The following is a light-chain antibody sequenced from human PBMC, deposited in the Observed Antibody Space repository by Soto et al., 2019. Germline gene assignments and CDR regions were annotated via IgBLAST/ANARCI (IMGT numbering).Light chain of an antibody. CDR1: SSDVGGYNY. J-gene: IGLJ1*01. V-gene: IGLV2-14*01. CDR3: SSYTSSSTPFIV. CDR2: DVS. Sequence: QSVLAQPASVSGSPGQSITIPCTGTSSDVGGYNYVSWYQQHPGKAPKLMIYDVSNRPSGVSNRFSGSKSGNTASLTISGLQAEDEADYYCSSYTSSSTPFIVFGTGTKVTVL.